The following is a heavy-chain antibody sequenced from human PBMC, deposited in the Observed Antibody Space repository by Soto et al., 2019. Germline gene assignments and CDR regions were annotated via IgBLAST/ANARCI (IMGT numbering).Heavy chain of an antibody. CDR3: AKDPLEQGYYYYGMDV. J-gene: IGHJ6*02. Sequence: LRLSCAASVFTFSNYGMHWVRQAPGKGLEWVAVISYDGSNKYYADSVKGRFTISRDNSKNTLFLQMNSLRAEDTAVYYCAKDPLEQGYYYYGMDVWGQGTTVTVS. CDR1: VFTFSNYG. CDR2: ISYDGSNK. V-gene: IGHV3-30*18.